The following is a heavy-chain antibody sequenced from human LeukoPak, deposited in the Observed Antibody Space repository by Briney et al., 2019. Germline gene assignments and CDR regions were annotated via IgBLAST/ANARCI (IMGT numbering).Heavy chain of an antibody. CDR3: ARGKGSSTSCEFDY. V-gene: IGHV1-18*01. J-gene: IGHJ4*02. CDR2: ISAYNGNT. CDR1: GYTFTSYG. Sequence: ASVKVSCKASGYTFTSYGISWVRQAPGQGLEWMGWISAYNGNTNYAQKFQGRVTMTRNTSISTAYMELSSLRSEDTAVYYCARGKGSSTSCEFDYWGQGTLVTVSS. D-gene: IGHD2-2*01.